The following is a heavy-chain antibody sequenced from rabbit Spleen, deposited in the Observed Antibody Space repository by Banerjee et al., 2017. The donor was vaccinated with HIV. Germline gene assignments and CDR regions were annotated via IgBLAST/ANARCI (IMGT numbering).Heavy chain of an antibody. CDR2: INAATAKP. D-gene: IGHD1-1*01. CDR1: GFSFSDRDV. Sequence: QEQLVESGGGLVQPEGSLTLTCKASGFSFSDRDVMCWVRQAPGKGLEWIACINAATAKPVYATWAKGRFTISRTSSTTVTLRMTSLTAADRATYFCSRDLLGVIGWNFGGWGQVTLVTVS. CDR3: SRDLLGVIGWNFGG. J-gene: IGHJ3*01. V-gene: IGHV1S45*01.